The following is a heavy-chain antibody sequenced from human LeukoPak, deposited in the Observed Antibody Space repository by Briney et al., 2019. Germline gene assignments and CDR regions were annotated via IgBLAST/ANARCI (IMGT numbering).Heavy chain of an antibody. CDR2: IYYSGST. J-gene: IGHJ4*02. CDR1: GGSISSNY. Sequence: SETLSLTCTVSGGSISSNYWSWIRQPPGKGMEWIGYIYYSGSTNYNPSLKSRVTISVDTSKNQFSLKLSSVTAADTAVYYCARGDIHSGSRYDYWGQGTLVTVSS. CDR3: ARGDIHSGSRYDY. D-gene: IGHD3-10*01. V-gene: IGHV4-59*01.